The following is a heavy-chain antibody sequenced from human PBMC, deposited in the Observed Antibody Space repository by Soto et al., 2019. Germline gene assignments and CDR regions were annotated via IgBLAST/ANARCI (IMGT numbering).Heavy chain of an antibody. J-gene: IGHJ6*02. CDR1: GFTFSGYW. D-gene: IGHD3-22*01. CDR3: ARIGAYYQYYYGMDV. CDR2: IKSDGTTT. Sequence: EVQLVESGGGLVQPGGSLGLSCAASGFTFSGYWMHWVRQVPGKGLVWVSRIKSDGTTTNYADSVKGRFTISRDDAENTLYLPLNSLRAEDTAVYYCARIGAYYQYYYGMDVWGQGTTVTFSS. V-gene: IGHV3-74*01.